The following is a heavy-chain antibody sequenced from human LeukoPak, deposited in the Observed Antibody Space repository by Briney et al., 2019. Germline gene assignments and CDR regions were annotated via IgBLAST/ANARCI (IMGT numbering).Heavy chain of an antibody. D-gene: IGHD6-13*01. CDR1: GFTFSSYA. CDR3: ARSIAAAGPFDY. Sequence: GGSLRLSCAASGFTFSSYAMHWVRQAPGKGLEWVAVISYDGSNKYYAGSVKGRFTISRDNSKNTLYLQMNSLRAEDTAVYYCARSIAAAGPFDYWGQGTLVTVSS. J-gene: IGHJ4*02. CDR2: ISYDGSNK. V-gene: IGHV3-30*04.